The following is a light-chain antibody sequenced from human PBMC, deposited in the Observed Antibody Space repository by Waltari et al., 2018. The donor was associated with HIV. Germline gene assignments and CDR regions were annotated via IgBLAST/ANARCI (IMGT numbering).Light chain of an antibody. J-gene: IGKJ3*01. Sequence: SQSISGYLHWYRQKARKDPKFLIYSASNLQSGVSSRFSGRGSGTDFTLSITSLHPEDVATDYTQRNYSAPFGPGTKVDIK. CDR1: QSISGY. CDR2: SAS. V-gene: IGKV1-27*01. CDR3: QRNYSAP.